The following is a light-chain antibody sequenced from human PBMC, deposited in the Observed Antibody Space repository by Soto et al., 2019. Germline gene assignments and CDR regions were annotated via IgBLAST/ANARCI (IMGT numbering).Light chain of an antibody. CDR2: EVS. V-gene: IGLV2-14*01. CDR3: SSYTSSSTLGV. J-gene: IGLJ1*01. CDR1: SSDGGGYNY. Sequence: QSVLTQPASVSGSPGRSITISCTGTSSDGGGYNYVSWYQQHPGKAPKLMIYEVSNRPSGVSNRFSGSKSGNTASLTISGLQAEDEADYYCSSYTSSSTLGVFGTGTKVTVL.